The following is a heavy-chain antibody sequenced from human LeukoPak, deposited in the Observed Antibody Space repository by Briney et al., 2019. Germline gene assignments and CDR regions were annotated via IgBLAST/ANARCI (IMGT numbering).Heavy chain of an antibody. CDR3: AMGATHAFDI. D-gene: IGHD1-26*01. J-gene: IGHJ3*02. CDR1: GGSFSGYY. V-gene: IGHV4-34*03. CDR2: INHSGST. Sequence: PSETLSLTCAVYGGSFSGYYWSWIRQPPGKGLEWIGEINHSGSTNYNPSLKSRVTMSVDTSKNQFSLRLTSVTAADTAVYYCAMGATHAFDIWGQGTMLTVSS.